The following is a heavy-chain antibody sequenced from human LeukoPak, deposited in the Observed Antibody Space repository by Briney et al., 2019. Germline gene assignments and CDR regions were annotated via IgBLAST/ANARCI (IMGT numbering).Heavy chain of an antibody. CDR2: INPNSGGT. Sequence: ASVKVSCKASGYTFTGYYMHWVRQAPGQGLEWMGRINPNSGGTNYAQKFQGRVTMTRDTSISTAYMELSSLRSEDTAVYYCARGRRYSSGSWGQGTLVTVSS. CDR3: ARGRRYSSGS. V-gene: IGHV1-2*06. J-gene: IGHJ4*02. D-gene: IGHD6-19*01. CDR1: GYTFTGYY.